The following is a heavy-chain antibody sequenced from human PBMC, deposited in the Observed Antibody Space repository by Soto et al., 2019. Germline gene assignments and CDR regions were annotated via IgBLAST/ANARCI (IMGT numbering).Heavy chain of an antibody. CDR1: GGSFSGYY. J-gene: IGHJ5*02. V-gene: IGHV4-34*01. Sequence: SETLSLTCAVYGGSFSGYYWSWIRQPPGKGLEWIGEINHSGSTNYNPSLKSRVTISVDTSKNQFSLKLSSVTAADTAVYYCARGQTGVLWFGDLLSYRTWFDPWGQGTLVTVSS. CDR3: ARGQTGVLWFGDLLSYRTWFDP. D-gene: IGHD3-10*01. CDR2: INHSGST.